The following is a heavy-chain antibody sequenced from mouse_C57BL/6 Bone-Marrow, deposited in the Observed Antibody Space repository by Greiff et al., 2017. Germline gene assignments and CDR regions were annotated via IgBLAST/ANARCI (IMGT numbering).Heavy chain of an antibody. CDR3: ARFITTVVADY. J-gene: IGHJ2*01. CDR2: IYPGDGDT. D-gene: IGHD1-1*01. CDR1: GYAFSSSW. V-gene: IGHV1-82*01. Sequence: QVQLQQSGPELVKPGASVKISCKASGYAFSSSWMNWVKQRPGKGLEWIGRIYPGDGDTNYNGKFKGKATLTADKSSSTAYMQLSSLKSEDSAVYFCARFITTVVADYWGQGTTLTVSS.